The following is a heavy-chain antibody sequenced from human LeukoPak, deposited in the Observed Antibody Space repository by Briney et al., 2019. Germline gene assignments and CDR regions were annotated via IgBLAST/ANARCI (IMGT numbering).Heavy chain of an antibody. V-gene: IGHV4-59*01. CDR1: GGSISSYY. D-gene: IGHD6-13*01. CDR2: IYYSGST. CDR3: ASSDSSSWYPEYFQH. Sequence: PSETLSLTCTVSGGSISSYYWSWIRQPPGKGLEWIGYIYYSGSTNYNPSLTSRVTISVDTSKNQFSLKLSSVTAADTAVYYCASSDSSSWYPEYFQHWGQGTLVTVSS. J-gene: IGHJ1*01.